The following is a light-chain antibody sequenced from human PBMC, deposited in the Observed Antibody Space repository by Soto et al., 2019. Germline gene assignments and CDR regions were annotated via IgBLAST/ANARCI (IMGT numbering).Light chain of an antibody. V-gene: IGKV1-33*01. CDR1: HDLSKY. CDR3: HQYASLLLP. Sequence: DIQRTQSPSSLSASLGASVTITFQASHDLSKYLHWYQHKPGKTPKLLRYDVSNLEAGVPSRLSGSGSETDFVFTISKLQPEDHATYYGHQYASLLLPVGGGPQVEIK. J-gene: IGKJ4*01. CDR2: DVS.